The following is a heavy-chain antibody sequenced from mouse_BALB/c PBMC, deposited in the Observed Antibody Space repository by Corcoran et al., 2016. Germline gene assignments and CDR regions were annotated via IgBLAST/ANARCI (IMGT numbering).Heavy chain of an antibody. V-gene: IGHV3-6*02. CDR3: ASYYGNFLAWFAY. J-gene: IGHJ3*01. D-gene: IGHD2-10*01. CDR1: GYSITSGYY. CDR2: ISYDGSN. Sequence: DVQLQESGPGLVKPSQSLSLTCSVTGYSITSGYYWNWIRQFPGNKLEWMGYISYDGSNNYNPSLKNRISITRDTSKNQFFLKLNSVTTEDTATYYCASYYGNFLAWFAYWGQGTLVTVS.